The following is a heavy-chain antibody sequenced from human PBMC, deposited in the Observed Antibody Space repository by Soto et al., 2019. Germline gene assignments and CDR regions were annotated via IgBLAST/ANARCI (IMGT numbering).Heavy chain of an antibody. J-gene: IGHJ4*02. CDR2: IYYSGST. Sequence: PSETLSLTCSFSGGSISSSSYYWGWIRQPPGKGRQWIGTIYYSGSTYYNPSLKSRVTISVDTSKNQFSLKLSSATAPDTAVYYCASSDGGSTIDYWGQGALVTVSS. V-gene: IGHV4-39*01. CDR3: ASSDGGSTIDY. CDR1: GGSISSSSYY.